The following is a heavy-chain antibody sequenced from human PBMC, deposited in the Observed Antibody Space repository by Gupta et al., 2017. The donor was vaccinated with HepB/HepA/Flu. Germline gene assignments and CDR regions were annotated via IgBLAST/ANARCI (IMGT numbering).Heavy chain of an antibody. V-gene: IGHV3-15*01. Sequence: EVQLVESGGGLVKTGGSLRLSCAASGFTFNNAWMNWVRQGPGKGVEWVGRIKSKSDGGTAEYAAPVKGTFTISRDDSTATVYLQMDSLKTEDTAVDYCSTALPPLYNDGPFEYWGQGTVVTVSS. CDR2: IKSKSDGGTA. D-gene: IGHD5-18*01. J-gene: IGHJ4*02. CDR1: GFTFNNAW. CDR3: STALPPLYNDGPFEY.